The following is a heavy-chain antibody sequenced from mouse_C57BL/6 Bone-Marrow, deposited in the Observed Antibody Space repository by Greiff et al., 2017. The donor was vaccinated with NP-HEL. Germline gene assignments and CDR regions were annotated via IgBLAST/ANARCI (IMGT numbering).Heavy chain of an antibody. D-gene: IGHD3-3*01. J-gene: IGHJ2*01. Sequence: VQLQQSGAELVRPGTSVKVSCKASGYAFTNYLIEWVKQRPGQGLEWIGVINPGSGGTNYNEKFKGKATLTADKSSSTAYMQLSSLTSEDSAVYFCARSLGQGFDYWGQGTTLTVSS. CDR2: INPGSGGT. V-gene: IGHV1-54*01. CDR3: ARSLGQGFDY. CDR1: GYAFTNYL.